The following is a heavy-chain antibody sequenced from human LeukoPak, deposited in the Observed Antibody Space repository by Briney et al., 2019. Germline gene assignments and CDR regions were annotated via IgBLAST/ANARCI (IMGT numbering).Heavy chain of an antibody. CDR2: ISSGSSTI. CDR1: GFTLSSSN. D-gene: IGHD3-22*01. Sequence: PGGSLRLSCAASGFTLSSSNMHWVRQAPGKGLEWVSYISSGSSTIYYAASVKGRFTISRDNAKSSLYLQMNSVSADDTSVYYCARGSGYYYNYWGQGTLVTVSS. J-gene: IGHJ4*02. V-gene: IGHV3-48*04. CDR3: ARGSGYYYNY.